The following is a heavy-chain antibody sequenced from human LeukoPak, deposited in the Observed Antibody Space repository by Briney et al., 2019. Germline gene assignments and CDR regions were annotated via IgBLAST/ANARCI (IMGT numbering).Heavy chain of an antibody. V-gene: IGHV7-4-1*02. CDR2: IKTSTGNP. D-gene: IGHD3-10*01. Sequence: GASVKVSCTASGYIFTNYAMNWVRQAPGQGLEWMGYIKTSTGNPTYAQGFTGRFVFSFDTSVSTAYLQINNLKTEDTAVYYCARDQDVMVRGDAWGQGTMVTVSS. CDR3: ARDQDVMVRGDA. CDR1: GYIFTNYA. J-gene: IGHJ3*01.